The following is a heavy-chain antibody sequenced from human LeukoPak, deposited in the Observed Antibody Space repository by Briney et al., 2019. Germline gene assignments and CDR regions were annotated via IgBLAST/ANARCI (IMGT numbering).Heavy chain of an antibody. J-gene: IGHJ5*02. Sequence: PGGSLRLSCAASGFTFSSYAMSWVRQAPGKGLEWVANIKQDGSEKYYVDSVKGRFTISRDNAKNSLYLQMNSLRAEDTAVYYCARDYDWNDAWGQGTLVTVSS. D-gene: IGHD3-16*01. CDR2: IKQDGSEK. CDR3: ARDYDWNDA. CDR1: GFTFSSYA. V-gene: IGHV3-7*01.